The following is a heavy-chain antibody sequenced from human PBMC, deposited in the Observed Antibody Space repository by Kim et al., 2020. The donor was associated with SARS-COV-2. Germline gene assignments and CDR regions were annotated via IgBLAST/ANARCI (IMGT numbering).Heavy chain of an antibody. CDR3: ARDWNWGIDV. D-gene: IGHD7-27*01. V-gene: IGHV3-48*02. CDR2: ISVTDAI. CDR1: GFTFTTYN. Sequence: GGSLRLSCAASGFTFTTYNMNWVRQAPGKGLEGISYISVTDAIYYADSVKGRFTTSRDYAKNSLDLQMNSLRDEDTAVYYCARDWNWGIDVWGQGTLVTVSS. J-gene: IGHJ4*02.